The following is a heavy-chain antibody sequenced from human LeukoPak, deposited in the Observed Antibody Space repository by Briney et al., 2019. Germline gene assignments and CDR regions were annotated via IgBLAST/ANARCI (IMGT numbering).Heavy chain of an antibody. Sequence: GSLRLSCAASGFTFSSYGMHWVRQAPGKGLEWVAVIWYDGSNKYYADSVKGRFTISRDNSKNTLYLQMNSLRAEDTAVYYCARDYCSSTSCYASGSYWGQGTLVTVSS. CDR1: GFTFSSYG. CDR3: ARDYCSSTSCYASGSY. D-gene: IGHD2-2*01. J-gene: IGHJ4*02. V-gene: IGHV3-33*01. CDR2: IWYDGSNK.